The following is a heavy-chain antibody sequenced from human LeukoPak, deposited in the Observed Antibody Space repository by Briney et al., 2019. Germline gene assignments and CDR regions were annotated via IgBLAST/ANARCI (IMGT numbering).Heavy chain of an antibody. Sequence: PGGSLRLSCVASGFTFGTYDMHWVRQAPGKGLEWVAVISYDGSYRYYADSVEGRFTISRDNSKNTLYLQMNSLRAEDTAVYYCAKGTTTPTTGTLEKDAFDIWGQGTMVTVSS. D-gene: IGHD1-1*01. CDR2: ISYDGSYR. V-gene: IGHV3-30*18. CDR1: GFTFGTYD. J-gene: IGHJ3*02. CDR3: AKGTTTPTTGTLEKDAFDI.